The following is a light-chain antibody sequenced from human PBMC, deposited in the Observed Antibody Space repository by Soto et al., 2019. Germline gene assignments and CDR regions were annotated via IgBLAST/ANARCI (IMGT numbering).Light chain of an antibody. J-gene: IGKJ1*01. CDR1: QSSSNR. CDR3: QQYNSFSRT. CDR2: DAS. Sequence: EIRMTQSASTLSACVGAGVYIXCRASQSSSNRLDWYQQKPGQAPKLLIYDASSLERGVPPRFSGSRSGTEFTRTISSRQPADFATYYCQQYNSFSRTFGQGTKVDIK. V-gene: IGKV1-5*01.